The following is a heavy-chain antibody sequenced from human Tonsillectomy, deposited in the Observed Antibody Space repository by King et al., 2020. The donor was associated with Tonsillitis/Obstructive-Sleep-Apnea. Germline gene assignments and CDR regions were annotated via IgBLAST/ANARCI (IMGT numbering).Heavy chain of an antibody. D-gene: IGHD2-15*01. J-gene: IGHJ4*02. CDR3: ARGGPKGSTDY. V-gene: IGHV3-74*01. Sequence: VQLVESGGGLVQPGGSLRLSCAASGLSISNYWMYWVRQAPGKGLVWVSRIKSDGSSTTYADSVKGRFTISRDNAKNTLYLQMISLRAEDTAVYYCARGGPKGSTDYWGQGTLVTVSS. CDR2: IKSDGSST. CDR1: GLSISNYW.